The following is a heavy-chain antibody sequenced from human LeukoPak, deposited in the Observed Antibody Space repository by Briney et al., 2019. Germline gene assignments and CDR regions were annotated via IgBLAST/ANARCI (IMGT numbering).Heavy chain of an antibody. CDR1: GFTFSTYA. V-gene: IGHV3-23*01. J-gene: IGHJ6*03. CDR3: AKLGGHPLHNYYVGV. D-gene: IGHD3-16*01. Sequence: GGSLRLSCAASGFTFSTYAMSWVRQAPGKGLEWVSGILDSGYSTYYANSVKGRFTISRDNSNNTLYLQMNSLRAEDTAVYYCAKLGGHPLHNYYVGVWGKGTTVAVSS. CDR2: ILDSGYST.